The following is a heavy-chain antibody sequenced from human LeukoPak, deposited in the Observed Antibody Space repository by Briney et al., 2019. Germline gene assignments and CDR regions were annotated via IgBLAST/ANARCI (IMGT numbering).Heavy chain of an antibody. CDR1: GFTFSSYS. J-gene: IGHJ4*02. CDR3: AKDGGSRYCSSAGCDPFRY. CDR2: ISSSSSYI. Sequence: GGSLRLSCAASGFTFSSYSMNWVRQAPGKGLEWVSSISSSSSYIYYADSVKGRFTISGDNAKNSLYLQMNSLRAEDTAIYYCAKDGGSRYCSSAGCDPFRYWGQGTLVTVSS. V-gene: IGHV3-21*04. D-gene: IGHD2-2*01.